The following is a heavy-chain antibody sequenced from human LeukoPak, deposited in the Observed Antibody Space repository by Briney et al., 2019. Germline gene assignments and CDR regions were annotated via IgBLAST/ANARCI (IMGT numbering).Heavy chain of an antibody. V-gene: IGHV3-21*01. CDR1: VFTLSSYS. CDR2: IISNSSYI. CDR3: ASGPHP. J-gene: IGHJ5*02. Sequence: VGSLRLSCAPSVFTLSSYSTNCVRQAPQKGLEWVSSIISNSSYIYYPDSVKGQFTISKDNPKNPPYLKINSRRPEGQAGISFASGPHPWGEGTLLTVSS.